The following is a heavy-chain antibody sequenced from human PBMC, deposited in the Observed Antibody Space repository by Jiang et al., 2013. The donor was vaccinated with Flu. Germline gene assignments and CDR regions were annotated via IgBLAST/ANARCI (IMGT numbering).Heavy chain of an antibody. CDR3: AKDLSIAVAGGGITYYYYGMDV. CDR1: GFTFSSYA. Sequence: VQLLESGGGLVQPGGSLRLSCAASGFTFSSYAMSWVRQAPGKGLEWVSAISGSGGSTYYADSVKGRFTISRDNSKNTLYLQMNSLRAEDTAVYYCAKDLSIAVAGGGITYYYYGMDVWGQGTTVT. V-gene: IGHV3-23*01. CDR2: ISGSGGST. J-gene: IGHJ6*02. D-gene: IGHD6-19*01.